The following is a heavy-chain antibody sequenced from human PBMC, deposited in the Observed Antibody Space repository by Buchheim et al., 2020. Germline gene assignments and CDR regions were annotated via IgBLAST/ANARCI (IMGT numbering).Heavy chain of an antibody. J-gene: IGHJ4*02. CDR1: GFTFSNAW. V-gene: IGHV3-15*07. CDR2: IKSKTDGGTT. Sequence: ELQLVESGGGLVKPGGSLRLSCAASGFTFSNAWMNWVRQAPGKGLEWVGRIKSKTDGGTTDYAAPVKGRFTIPRDDSKNTLYLQMNSLRAEDTAVYYCAKDMGSEGSYYLSHWGQGTL. D-gene: IGHD1-26*01. CDR3: AKDMGSEGSYYLSH.